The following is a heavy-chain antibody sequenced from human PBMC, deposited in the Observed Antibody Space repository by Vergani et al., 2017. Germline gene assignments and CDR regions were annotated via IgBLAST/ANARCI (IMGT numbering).Heavy chain of an antibody. D-gene: IGHD6-19*01. Sequence: QLQLQESGPGLVKPSETLSLTCSVSGGSISSSSYYWGWIRQPPGKGLEWIGSINYSGSTQYNPSLKSRVTISVDTSRNQFSLKVRSVTAADTAVYYCARLQWRVTPEWFDPWGQGTLVSVSS. J-gene: IGHJ5*02. CDR1: GGSISSSSYY. CDR2: INYSGST. CDR3: ARLQWRVTPEWFDP. V-gene: IGHV4-39*01.